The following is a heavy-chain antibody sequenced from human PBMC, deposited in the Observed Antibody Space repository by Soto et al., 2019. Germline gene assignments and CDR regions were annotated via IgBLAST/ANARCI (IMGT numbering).Heavy chain of an antibody. J-gene: IGHJ4*02. Sequence: EVQLLESGGGLVQPGGSLRLSCAASGFTFSNYAMSWVRQAPGKGLEWVSGISGGGGSSYYADSVKGRFTISRDNSKNTLYLQMNSLRAEDTAVYYCAHNCDVDCHSVFFYWGQGTLVIVSS. V-gene: IGHV3-23*01. CDR3: AHNCDVDCHSVFFY. D-gene: IGHD2-21*01. CDR1: GFTFSNYA. CDR2: ISGGGGSS.